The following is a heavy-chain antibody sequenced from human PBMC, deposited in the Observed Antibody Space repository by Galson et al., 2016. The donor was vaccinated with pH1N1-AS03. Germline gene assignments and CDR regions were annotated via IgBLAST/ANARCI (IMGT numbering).Heavy chain of an antibody. V-gene: IGHV3-74*01. D-gene: IGHD1-1*01. CDR3: ARDGDGTTDLDS. CDR2: INYDGSSA. CDR1: GFIFSAYP. Sequence: SLRLSCAASGFIFSAYPMNWVRQAPGKGLVWVSYINYDGSSATYADSVKGRFTISRDNAKNTLYLQMNSLTAEDTAVYFCARDGDGTTDLDSWGQGTLVTVSS. J-gene: IGHJ4*02.